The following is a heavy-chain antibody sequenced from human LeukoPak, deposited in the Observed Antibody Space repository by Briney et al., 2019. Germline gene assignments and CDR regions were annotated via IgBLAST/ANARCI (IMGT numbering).Heavy chain of an antibody. Sequence: AXXKVSCKASGYTFTGYYMHWVRQAPGQGLEWMGWINPNSGGTNYAQKFQGRVTMTRDTSISTAYMELSRLRSDDTAVYYCARDQYYDSSGLLDYWGQGTLVTVSS. CDR2: INPNSGGT. V-gene: IGHV1-2*02. J-gene: IGHJ4*02. D-gene: IGHD3-22*01. CDR3: ARDQYYDSSGLLDY. CDR1: GYTFTGYY.